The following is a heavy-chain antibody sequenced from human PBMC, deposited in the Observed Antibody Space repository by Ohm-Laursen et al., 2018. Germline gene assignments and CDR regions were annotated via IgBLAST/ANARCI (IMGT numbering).Heavy chain of an antibody. CDR3: ARIVAGQDYFDY. V-gene: IGHV2-70*11. D-gene: IGHD5-12*01. Sequence: TQTLTLTCTFSGFSLSTSKMCVNWIRQPPGKALEWLGRIDWDDEKYYSTSLKTRLTISKDTSKNQVVLTMTNMDPVNTAMYYCARIVAGQDYFDYWGQGALVTVSS. CDR2: IDWDDEK. CDR1: GFSLSTSKMC. J-gene: IGHJ4*02.